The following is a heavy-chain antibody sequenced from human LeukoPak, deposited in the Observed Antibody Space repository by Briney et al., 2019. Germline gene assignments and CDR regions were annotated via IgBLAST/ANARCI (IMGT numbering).Heavy chain of an antibody. CDR1: GYPLSSYA. Sequence: AGGSLRLSCAPSGYPLSSYAMSCVRQAPGRGLEWVSAISGSGGSTYYADSVKGRFTISRDNSKNTLYLQMNSLRAEDTAVYYCAKTVNYYDSSGYYYPYYFDYWGQGTLVTVSS. V-gene: IGHV3-23*01. CDR2: ISGSGGST. D-gene: IGHD3-22*01. J-gene: IGHJ4*02. CDR3: AKTVNYYDSSGYYYPYYFDY.